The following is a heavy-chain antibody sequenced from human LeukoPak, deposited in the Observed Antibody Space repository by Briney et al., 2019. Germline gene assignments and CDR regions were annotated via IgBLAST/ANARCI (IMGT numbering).Heavy chain of an antibody. D-gene: IGHD2/OR15-2a*01. V-gene: IGHV4-34*01. CDR1: GGSFSGYY. CDR3: ARAFRARYFDL. Sequence: PSETLSLTCAVYGGSFSGYYWSWIRQPPGKGLEWIGEINHSGSTNYNPSLKSRVTISVDTSKTQFSLKLSSVTAADTAVYYCARAFRARYFDLWGRGTLVTVSS. CDR2: INHSGST. J-gene: IGHJ2*01.